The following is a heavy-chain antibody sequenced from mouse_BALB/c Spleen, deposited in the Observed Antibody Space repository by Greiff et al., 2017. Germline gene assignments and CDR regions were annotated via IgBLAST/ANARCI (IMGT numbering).Heavy chain of an antibody. Sequence: EVQLQQSGPGLVKPSQSLSLTCSVTVYSITSGYYWNWIRQFPGNKLEWMGYISYDGSNNYNPSLKNRISITRDTSKNQFFLKLNSVTTEDTATYYCARDYGSSYEAMDYWGQGTSVTVSS. CDR1: VYSITSGYY. CDR2: ISYDGSN. V-gene: IGHV3-6*02. J-gene: IGHJ4*01. CDR3: ARDYGSSYEAMDY. D-gene: IGHD1-1*01.